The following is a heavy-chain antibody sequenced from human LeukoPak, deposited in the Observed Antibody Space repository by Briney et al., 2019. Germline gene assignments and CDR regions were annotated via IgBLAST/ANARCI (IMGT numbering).Heavy chain of an antibody. CDR1: GYTFTSYD. J-gene: IGHJ4*02. CDR3: ARVEGYCSGGSCYRRPPGDY. Sequence: GASVEVSCKASGYTFTSYDINWVRQATGQGLEWMGWMNPNSGNTGYAQKFQGRVTMTRNTSISTAYMELSSLRSEGTAVYYCARVEGYCSGGSCYRRPPGDYWGQGTLVTVSS. V-gene: IGHV1-8*01. CDR2: MNPNSGNT. D-gene: IGHD2-15*01.